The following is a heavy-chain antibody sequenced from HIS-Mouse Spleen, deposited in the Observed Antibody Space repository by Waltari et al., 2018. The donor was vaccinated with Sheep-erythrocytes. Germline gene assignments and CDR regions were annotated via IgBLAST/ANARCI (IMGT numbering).Heavy chain of an antibody. D-gene: IGHD3-10*01. V-gene: IGHV1-2*02. J-gene: IGHJ4*02. CDR2: INPNSGGT. CDR3: ASGVIPYGSGSYFLDY. Sequence: QVQLVQSGAEVKKPGASVKVSCKASGYTFTGYYMHWVRQAPGQGREWIGWINPNSGGTNYAQKFQGRVTMTRDTSISTAYMELSRLRSDDTAVYYCASGVIPYGSGSYFLDYWGQGTLVTVSS. CDR1: GYTFTGYY.